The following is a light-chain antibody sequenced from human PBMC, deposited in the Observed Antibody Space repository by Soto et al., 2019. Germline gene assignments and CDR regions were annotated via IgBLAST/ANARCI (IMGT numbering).Light chain of an antibody. V-gene: IGLV2-14*01. Sequence: QSVLTQPASVSGSPGQSITISCSGTSSDVGGYNYVSWYQQHPDKAPKDMIYEVSNRPSGVSNRFSGSKSGNTASLTISGLQAEDEADYYCSSYTSNNTYVVFGGGTKLTVL. J-gene: IGLJ2*01. CDR2: EVS. CDR3: SSYTSNNTYVV. CDR1: SSDVGGYNY.